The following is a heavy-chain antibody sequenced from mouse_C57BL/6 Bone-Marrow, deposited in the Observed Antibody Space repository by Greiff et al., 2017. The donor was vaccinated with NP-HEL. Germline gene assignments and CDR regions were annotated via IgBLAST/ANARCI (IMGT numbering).Heavy chain of an antibody. V-gene: IGHV6-6*01. Sequence: EVKVVESGGGLVQPGGSMKLSCAPSGFTFSDAWMDWVRQSPEKGLEWVAEIRNKANNHATYYAESVKGRFTISRDDSKSSVYLQMNSLRAEDTGIYYCTRRGLREDFDYWGQGTTLTVSS. CDR2: IRNKANNHAT. CDR1: GFTFSDAW. J-gene: IGHJ2*01. CDR3: TRRGLREDFDY. D-gene: IGHD2-4*01.